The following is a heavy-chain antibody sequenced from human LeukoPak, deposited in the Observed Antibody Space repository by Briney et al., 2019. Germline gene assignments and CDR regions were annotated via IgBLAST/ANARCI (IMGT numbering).Heavy chain of an antibody. CDR2: IYPGDSDT. J-gene: IGHJ3*02. V-gene: IGHV5-51*01. D-gene: IGHD3-22*01. CDR3: ARPEGYQYDSSGPWDAFDI. CDR1: GYSFTSYW. Sequence: GESLKISCKGSGYSFTSYWIGWVRQMPGKGLEWMGIIYPGDSDTRYSPSFQGQVTISADKSIRTAYLQWSSLKASDTAMYYCARPEGYQYDSSGPWDAFDIWGQGTMVTVSS.